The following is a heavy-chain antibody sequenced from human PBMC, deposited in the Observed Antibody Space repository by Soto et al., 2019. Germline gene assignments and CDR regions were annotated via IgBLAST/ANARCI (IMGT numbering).Heavy chain of an antibody. CDR2: IIPIFGTA. Sequence: ASVKVSCKASGGTFSRYAIIWVRQAPGQGLELMGGIIPIFGTANYAQKFQGRVTITAEKSTSTAYMELSSLRSEDTAVYYCARGGIGGDIVVVPAAPPYYYYYGMDVWGQGTTVTVSS. CDR1: GGTFSRYA. CDR3: ARGGIGGDIVVVPAAPPYYYYYGMDV. V-gene: IGHV1-69*06. J-gene: IGHJ6*02. D-gene: IGHD2-2*01.